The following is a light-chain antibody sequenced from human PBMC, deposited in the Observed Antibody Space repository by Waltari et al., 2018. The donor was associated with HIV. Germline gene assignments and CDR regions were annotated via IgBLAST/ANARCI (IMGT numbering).Light chain of an antibody. CDR1: RSILYSSDNRNY. CDR3: QQYFRIPPT. J-gene: IGKJ4*01. V-gene: IGKV4-1*01. Sequence: DIVMTQSPDSLPVSLGERAPINCTSSRSILYSSDNRNYLAWYQQKPRQPPKLLISWASTRESGVPDRFSGGGSGTDFTLTITRLQAEDVAVYHCQQYFRIPPTFGGGTKVEIK. CDR2: WAS.